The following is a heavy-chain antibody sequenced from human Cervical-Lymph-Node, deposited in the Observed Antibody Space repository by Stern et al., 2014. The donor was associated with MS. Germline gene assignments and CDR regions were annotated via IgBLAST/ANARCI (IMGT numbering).Heavy chain of an antibody. Sequence: VQLVESGGGVVQPGRSLRLSCAASGFTFNSYAIHWVRQAPGKGLEWVAIIWYDGSNKDYADSVKGRFTISRDNSKNTLYLQMNSLRVEDTAVYYCARRDPHDAFDMWGQGTMVTVSS. CDR1: GFTFNSYA. CDR3: ARRDPHDAFDM. CDR2: IWYDGSNK. J-gene: IGHJ3*02. V-gene: IGHV3-33*01.